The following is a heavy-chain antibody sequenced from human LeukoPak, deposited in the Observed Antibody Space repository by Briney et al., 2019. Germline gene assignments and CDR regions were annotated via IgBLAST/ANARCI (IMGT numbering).Heavy chain of an antibody. CDR2: ISWNSGSI. D-gene: IGHD2-2*01. J-gene: IGHJ4*02. CDR1: GFTFDDYA. CDR3: AKGYCSSTSCYAGSLDY. V-gene: IGHV3-9*03. Sequence: GGSLRLSCAASGFTFDDYAMRWVRQAPGKGLEWVSGISWNSGSIGYADSVKGRFTISRDNAKNSLYLQMNSLRAEDMALYYCAKGYCSSTSCYAGSLDYWGQGTLVTVSS.